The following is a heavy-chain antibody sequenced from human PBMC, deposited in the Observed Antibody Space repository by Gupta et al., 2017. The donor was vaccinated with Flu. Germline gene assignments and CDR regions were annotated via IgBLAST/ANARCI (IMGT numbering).Heavy chain of an antibody. Sequence: EVQLVESGGGLVQPGGSLRLSCAASGFIFSSYEMNWVHQAPGKGLEWVSYISSSGNLIYYADSVKGRFTVSRDNAKNALYLQMNSLRAEDTALYYCAREEASCGGDCFVYWGQGTLVTVSS. CDR3: AREEASCGGDCFVY. CDR2: ISSSGNLI. CDR1: GFIFSSYE. V-gene: IGHV3-48*03. J-gene: IGHJ4*02. D-gene: IGHD2-21*01.